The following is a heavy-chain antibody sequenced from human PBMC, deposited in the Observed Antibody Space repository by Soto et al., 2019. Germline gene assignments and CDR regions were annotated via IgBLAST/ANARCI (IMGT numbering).Heavy chain of an antibody. CDR3: ARDQNFFDSSGYYDH. V-gene: IGHV1-18*04. D-gene: IGHD3-22*01. CDR1: GYTFVSYG. CDR2: ISPYNGNT. J-gene: IGHJ5*02. Sequence: QIQLVQSAAEVKKPGASVKVSCKTSGYTFVSYGISWVRQAPGQGLEWMGWISPYNGNTNFAQRFRGRVTLTTDTSTDIVYMDLGSLKSDDKAVDYCARDQNFFDSSGYYDHWGQGTLITVSS.